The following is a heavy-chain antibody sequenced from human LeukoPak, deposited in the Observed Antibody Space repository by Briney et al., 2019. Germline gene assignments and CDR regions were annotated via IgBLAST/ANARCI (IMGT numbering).Heavy chain of an antibody. CDR2: IYYSGSA. D-gene: IGHD3-10*01. J-gene: IGHJ4*02. Sequence: SQTLSLTCTVSGGSINYYYWSWIRQPPGKGLESIGYIYYSGSANYNPSLKSRVTMSVDTSKNQFSLKLNSVTAADTAVYYCARGLYGSKGIFDSWGQGNLVTVSS. CDR3: ARGLYGSKGIFDS. V-gene: IGHV4-59*01. CDR1: GGSINYYY.